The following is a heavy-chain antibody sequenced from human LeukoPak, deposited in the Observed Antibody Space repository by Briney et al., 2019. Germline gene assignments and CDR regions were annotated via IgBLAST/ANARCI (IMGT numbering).Heavy chain of an antibody. J-gene: IGHJ4*02. CDR2: ISSGGSAI. D-gene: IGHD3-10*01. V-gene: IGHV3-48*03. CDR3: ARAGGFDY. CDR1: GFTFSSFE. Sequence: GGSLRLSCAASGFTFSSFEMNWVRQAPGKGLEWVSYISSGGSAIYYADSVKGRFTISRDDAKNSLYLQMNSLRAEDTAVYYCARAGGFDYWGQGTLVTVSS.